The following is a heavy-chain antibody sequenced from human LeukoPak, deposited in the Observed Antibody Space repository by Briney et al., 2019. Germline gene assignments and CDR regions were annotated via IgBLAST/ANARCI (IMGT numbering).Heavy chain of an antibody. CDR3: ARAIAAAECS. Sequence: PGGSLRLSCAASGFTFSSYSMSWVRQAPGRGLEWVANIRQDGGEKYYVDSVEGRFTISRDNAKNSLYLQMNSLRAEDTAVYYCARAIAAAECSWGQGTLVTVSS. CDR1: GFTFSSYS. J-gene: IGHJ5*02. CDR2: IRQDGGEK. V-gene: IGHV3-7*03. D-gene: IGHD6-13*01.